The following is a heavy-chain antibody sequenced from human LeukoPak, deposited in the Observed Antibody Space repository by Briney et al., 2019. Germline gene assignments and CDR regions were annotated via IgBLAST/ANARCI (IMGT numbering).Heavy chain of an antibody. D-gene: IGHD5-12*01. CDR2: IYSSGST. Sequence: SETLSLTCTVSGGSISSSSHYWGWIRQPPGKGLEWIASIYSSGSTYYNPSLRSRVTISVDTSKNHFSLKLSSVTAADTAVYYCARRGATVSGDYWGQGTLIIVSS. CDR3: ARRGATVSGDY. CDR1: GGSISSSSHY. V-gene: IGHV4-39*02. J-gene: IGHJ4*02.